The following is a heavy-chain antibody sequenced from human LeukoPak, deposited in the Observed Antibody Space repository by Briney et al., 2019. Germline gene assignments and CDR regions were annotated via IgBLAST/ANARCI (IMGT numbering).Heavy chain of an antibody. Sequence: GGSLRLSCAASGFTFSRYSMNWVRQAPGKGLEWVSSISSSSSYIYYADSVKGRFTISRDNAKNSLYLQMNSLRAEDTAVYYCAKRSMVRGVQFDAFDLWGQGTIVTVSS. J-gene: IGHJ3*01. CDR3: AKRSMVRGVQFDAFDL. CDR2: ISSSSSYI. V-gene: IGHV3-21*01. CDR1: GFTFSRYS. D-gene: IGHD3-10*01.